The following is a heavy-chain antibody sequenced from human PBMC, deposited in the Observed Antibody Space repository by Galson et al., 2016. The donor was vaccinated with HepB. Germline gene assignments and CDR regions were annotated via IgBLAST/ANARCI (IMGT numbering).Heavy chain of an antibody. Sequence: SLRLSCAASGFTLRSGWMSWVRQAPGKGLEWIGRIKSEIDGGTTDYAAPVKGRFTILRDDSNNTVYLQMNSLKTEDTAIYYCTTEAIMIRGVEAWRFDPWGQGTLVTVSS. CDR2: IKSEIDGGTT. D-gene: IGHD3-10*01. CDR1: GFTLRSGW. J-gene: IGHJ5*02. V-gene: IGHV3-15*01. CDR3: TTEAIMIRGVEAWRFDP.